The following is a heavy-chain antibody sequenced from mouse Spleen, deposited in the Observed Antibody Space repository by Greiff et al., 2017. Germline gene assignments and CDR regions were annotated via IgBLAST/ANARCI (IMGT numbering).Heavy chain of an antibody. V-gene: IGHV1-18*01. Sequence: VQLKQSGPELVKPGASVKIPCKASGYTFTDYNMGWVKQSHGKSLEWIGDINPNNGGTIYNQKFKGKATLTVDKSSSTAYMELRSLTSEDTAVYYCARILYDYDVGYFDYWGQGTTLTVSS. J-gene: IGHJ2*01. CDR1: GYTFTDYN. CDR2: INPNNGGT. D-gene: IGHD2-4*01. CDR3: ARILYDYDVGYFDY.